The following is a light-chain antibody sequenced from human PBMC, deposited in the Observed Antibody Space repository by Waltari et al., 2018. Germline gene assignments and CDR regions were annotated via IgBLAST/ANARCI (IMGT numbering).Light chain of an antibody. CDR1: SLRSYY. J-gene: IGLJ3*02. CDR2: DKN. Sequence: TQDPAVSVAMGQTVRITCQGDSLRSYYAGWYRQRPGQAPILVMYDKNNRPSGVPDRFSGSSSDNTASLTITGAQAEDEAYYYCHSRDASGVGGTFGGGTKLTVL. V-gene: IGLV3-19*01. CDR3: HSRDASGVGGT.